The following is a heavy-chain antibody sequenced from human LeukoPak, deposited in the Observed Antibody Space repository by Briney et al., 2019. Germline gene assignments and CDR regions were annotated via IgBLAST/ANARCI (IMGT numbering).Heavy chain of an antibody. CDR1: GYSISSGYY. J-gene: IGHJ6*03. V-gene: IGHV4-38-2*02. D-gene: IGHD3-3*01. Sequence: PSETLSLTCTVSGYSISSGYYWGWIRQPPGKGLEWIGSIYHSGSTYYNPSLKSRVTISVDTSKNQFSLKLSSVTAADTAVYYCARGEGLRDYYYYYMDVWGKGTTVTVSS. CDR3: ARGEGLRDYYYYYMDV. CDR2: IYHSGST.